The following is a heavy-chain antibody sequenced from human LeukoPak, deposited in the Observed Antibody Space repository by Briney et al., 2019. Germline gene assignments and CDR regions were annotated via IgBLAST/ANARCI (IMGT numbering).Heavy chain of an antibody. Sequence: PGGSLRLSCAASGFTFSSYSMNWVRQAPWKGLEWVAFISSSSAYISYADSVKGRFTISRDNAKNSLYLQMNNLRAEDTAVYYCAKKMDDAFDIWGQGTMVTVSS. D-gene: IGHD5-24*01. V-gene: IGHV3-21*01. CDR3: AKKMDDAFDI. CDR2: ISSSSAYI. CDR1: GFTFSSYS. J-gene: IGHJ3*02.